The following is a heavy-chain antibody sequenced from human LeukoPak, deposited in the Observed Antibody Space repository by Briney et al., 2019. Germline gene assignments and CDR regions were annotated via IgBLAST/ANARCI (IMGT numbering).Heavy chain of an antibody. Sequence: GASVKVSCKASGYTFTGYYMHWVRQAPGQGLEWMGWINPNSGGTNYAQKFQGRVTMTRDTSISTAYMELSRLRSDDTAVYYCARDRELLLITYAFDIWGQGTMVTVSS. D-gene: IGHD2-15*01. CDR3: ARDRELLLITYAFDI. CDR2: INPNSGGT. V-gene: IGHV1-2*02. J-gene: IGHJ3*02. CDR1: GYTFTGYY.